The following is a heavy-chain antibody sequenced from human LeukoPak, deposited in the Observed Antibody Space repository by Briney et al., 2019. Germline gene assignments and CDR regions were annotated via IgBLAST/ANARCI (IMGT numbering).Heavy chain of an antibody. J-gene: IGHJ4*02. CDR1: GFTFSSSA. V-gene: IGHV3-23*01. D-gene: IGHD3-10*01. CDR2: ISGSSYTT. CDR3: AKSRITMVRGVIPPDFDY. Sequence: GSLRLSCAAFGFTFSSSAMTWVRQAPGEGLEWVSTISGSSYTTFYADSVQGRFTISRDNSRNTLYLQMNSLRAEDTAVYYCAKSRITMVRGVIPPDFDYWGQGTLVTVSS.